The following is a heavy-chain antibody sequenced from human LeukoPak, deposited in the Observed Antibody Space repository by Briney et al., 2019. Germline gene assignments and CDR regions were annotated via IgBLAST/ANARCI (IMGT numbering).Heavy chain of an antibody. J-gene: IGHJ4*02. D-gene: IGHD3-3*01. V-gene: IGHV3-23*01. CDR1: RFTFSSYA. Sequence: GGSLRLSCAASRFTFSSYAMSWVRQAPGKGLEWVSAISGSGGSTYYADSVKGRFTISRDNSKNTLYLQMNSLRAEDTAVYYCAKVVAVDFPMTDHDYWGQGTLVTVPS. CDR2: ISGSGGST. CDR3: AKVVAVDFPMTDHDY.